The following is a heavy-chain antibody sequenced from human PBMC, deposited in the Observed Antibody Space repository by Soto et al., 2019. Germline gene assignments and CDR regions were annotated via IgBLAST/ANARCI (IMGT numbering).Heavy chain of an antibody. CDR2: IYYSGST. V-gene: IGHV4-59*12. J-gene: IGHJ4*02. Sequence: ASETLSLTCTVSGGSISSYYWSWIRQPPGKGLEWIGYIYYSGSTNYKPSLKSRVTISVDRSKNQFSLKLSSVTAADTAVYYCVRVPDYWGQGTLVTVSS. CDR1: GGSISSYY. CDR3: VRVPDY.